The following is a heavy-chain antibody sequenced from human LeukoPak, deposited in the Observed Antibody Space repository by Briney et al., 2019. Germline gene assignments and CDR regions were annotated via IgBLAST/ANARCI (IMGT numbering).Heavy chain of an antibody. CDR3: ARGGITIFGVVSYMDV. Sequence: QPGGSLRLSCEASKFMFSNYAMHWVRQAPGKGLEWVAVISYDGNLKHYGDSVQGRFTISRDNPKNTLYLEMNSLRAEDTALYYCARGGITIFGVVSYMDVWGKGTTVTVSS. V-gene: IGHV3-30*03. CDR2: ISYDGNLK. J-gene: IGHJ6*03. D-gene: IGHD3-3*01. CDR1: KFMFSNYA.